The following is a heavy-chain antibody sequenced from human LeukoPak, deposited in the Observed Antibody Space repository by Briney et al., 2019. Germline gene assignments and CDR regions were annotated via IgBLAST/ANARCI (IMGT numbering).Heavy chain of an antibody. V-gene: IGHV4-59*01. CDR3: ARGGGAPYYDILTGYYRGGPFRRYYYYYGMDV. CDR2: IYYSGST. D-gene: IGHD3-9*01. Sequence: KPSETLSLTCTVSGGSISSYYWSWIRQPPGKGLEWIGYIYYSGSTNYNPSLKSRVTISVDTSKNQFSLKLSSVTAADTAVYYCARGGGAPYYDILTGYYRGGPFRRYYYYYGMDVWGQGTTVTVSS. CDR1: GGSISSYY. J-gene: IGHJ6*02.